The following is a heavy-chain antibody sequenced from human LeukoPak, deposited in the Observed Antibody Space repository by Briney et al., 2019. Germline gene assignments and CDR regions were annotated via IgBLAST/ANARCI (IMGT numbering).Heavy chain of an antibody. CDR1: GDPISSYY. Sequence: SSETLSLTCTVSGDPISSYYWSWIRQPAGKGLEWIGRIYTSGSTNYNPSLKSRVTISVDRSKNQFSLKLSSVTAADTAVYYCARRLRFLEWLFMDVWGKGTTVTVSS. D-gene: IGHD3-3*01. CDR3: ARRLRFLEWLFMDV. J-gene: IGHJ6*03. V-gene: IGHV4-4*07. CDR2: IYTSGST.